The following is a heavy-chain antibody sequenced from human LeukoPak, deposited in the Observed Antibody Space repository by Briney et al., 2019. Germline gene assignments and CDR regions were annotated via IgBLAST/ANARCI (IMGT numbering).Heavy chain of an antibody. D-gene: IGHD2-15*01. CDR3: ARGESVLY. V-gene: IGHV3-7*01. Sequence: GGSLRLSCVASGFTFSSYWMTWVRQAPGKGLEWVANIKQDGSEKYYVDSVKGRFTISRDNAKNSLYLQMNSLRAEDTAVYYCARGESVLYWGQGTLVTVSS. CDR2: IKQDGSEK. J-gene: IGHJ4*02. CDR1: GFTFSSYW.